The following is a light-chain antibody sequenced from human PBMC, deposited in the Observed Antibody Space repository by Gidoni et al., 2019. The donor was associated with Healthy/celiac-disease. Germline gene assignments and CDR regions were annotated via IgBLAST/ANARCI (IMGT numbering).Light chain of an antibody. Sequence: DLHMRQSPSSLSASVGDRVTITCRASQSISSYLNWYQQKPGKAPKLLIYAASSLQSGVPSRFSGSGSGTDFTLTISSLQPEDFATYYCQQSYSTPMCSFGQGTKLEIK. CDR3: QQSYSTPMCS. J-gene: IGKJ2*04. CDR1: QSISSY. V-gene: IGKV1-39*01. CDR2: AAS.